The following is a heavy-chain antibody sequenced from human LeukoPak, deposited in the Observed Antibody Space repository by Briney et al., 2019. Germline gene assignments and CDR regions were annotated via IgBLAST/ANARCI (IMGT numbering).Heavy chain of an antibody. V-gene: IGHV3-48*01. D-gene: IGHD5-18*01. CDR2: ITSSSSTA. CDR3: ARGPSGYSYGGYDY. J-gene: IGHJ4*02. Sequence: PGGSLRLSCAASGFTFSSYSMNWVRQAPGKGLEWVSKITSSSSTAFYADSVKGRFTISRDNSKNTLYLQMNSLRAEDTAVYYCARGPSGYSYGGYDYWGQGTLVTVSS. CDR1: GFTFSSYS.